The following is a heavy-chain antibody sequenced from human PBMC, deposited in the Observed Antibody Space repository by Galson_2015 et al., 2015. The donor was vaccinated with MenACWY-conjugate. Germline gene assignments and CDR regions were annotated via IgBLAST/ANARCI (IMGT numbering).Heavy chain of an antibody. J-gene: IGHJ4*02. CDR3: AKPPVPMIVVVITNFDY. V-gene: IGHV3-23*01. CDR2: ISGSGSRT. Sequence: SLRLSCAASGLTFSSYAMNWVRQAPGKGLEWASGISGSGSRTYYADSVKGRFTISRDNSKNTLYLQMNSLRAEDTAVYYCAKPPVPMIVVVITNFDYWGQGTLVTVSS. D-gene: IGHD3-22*01. CDR1: GLTFSSYA.